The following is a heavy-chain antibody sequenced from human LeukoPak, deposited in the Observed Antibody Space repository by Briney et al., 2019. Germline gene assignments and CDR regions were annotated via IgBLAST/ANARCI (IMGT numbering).Heavy chain of an antibody. CDR1: GFTFINSA. CDR2: IVVGSGNT. CDR3: AADDLSTAY. D-gene: IGHD5/OR15-5a*01. J-gene: IGHJ4*02. V-gene: IGHV1-58*02. Sequence: SVKVSCKASGFTFINSAKQWVRQARGQRLEWIGWIVVGSGNTNYAQKFQERVTITRDMSASTAYMELSSLRSDDTAVYYCAADDLSTAYWGQGTLVTVSS.